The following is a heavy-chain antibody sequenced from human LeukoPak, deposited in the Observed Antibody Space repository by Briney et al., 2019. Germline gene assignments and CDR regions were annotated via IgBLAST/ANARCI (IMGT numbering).Heavy chain of an antibody. CDR3: TRLDDSSGYYYLGFDY. D-gene: IGHD3-22*01. CDR1: GFTFSGSA. V-gene: IGHV3-73*01. J-gene: IGHJ4*02. Sequence: GGSLKLSCAASGFTFSGSAMHWVRQASGKGLEWVGRIRSKTNNYATAYAASVKGRFTISRDDSKNTAYLRMNSLKTEDTAVYYCTRLDDSSGYYYLGFDYWGQGTLVTVSS. CDR2: IRSKTNNYAT.